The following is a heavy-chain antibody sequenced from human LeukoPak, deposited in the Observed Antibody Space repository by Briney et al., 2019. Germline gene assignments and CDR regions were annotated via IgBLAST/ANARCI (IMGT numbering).Heavy chain of an antibody. V-gene: IGHV3-48*03. CDR3: ASSTITFHSFDY. Sequence: HTGGSLRLSCAASGFTFSSYEMNWVRQAPGKGLEWVSYISSSGSTVYYADSLKGRFTISRDNAKNSLYLQMNSLGAEDTAVYYCASSTITFHSFDYWGQGTLVTVSS. CDR2: ISSSGSTV. CDR1: GFTFSSYE. D-gene: IGHD5/OR15-5a*01. J-gene: IGHJ4*02.